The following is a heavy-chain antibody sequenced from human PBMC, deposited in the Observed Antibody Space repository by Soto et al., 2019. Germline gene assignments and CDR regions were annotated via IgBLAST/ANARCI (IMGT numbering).Heavy chain of an antibody. V-gene: IGHV1-24*01. CDR1: GYTLTELS. D-gene: IGHD1-26*01. Sequence: ASVKVSCKVSGYTLTELSMHWVRQAPGKGLEWMGGFDPEDGETIYAQKFQGRVTMTEDTSTDTAYMELSSLRSEDTAVYYCATDLVGATTDVPWFDPWGQGTLVTVPQ. CDR3: ATDLVGATTDVPWFDP. J-gene: IGHJ5*02. CDR2: FDPEDGET.